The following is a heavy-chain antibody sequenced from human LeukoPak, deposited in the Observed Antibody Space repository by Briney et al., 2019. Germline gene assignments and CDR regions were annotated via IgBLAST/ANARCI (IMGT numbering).Heavy chain of an antibody. Sequence: GGSLRPSCAASGFTFSDAWMSWVRQAPGKGLEWVGRIKSKTDGGTTDYAAPVKGRFTISRDDSKDTLYLQMNSLITEDTAVYYCAAGTGRSDFDYWGQGTLVTVSS. J-gene: IGHJ4*02. D-gene: IGHD3/OR15-3a*01. CDR3: AAGTGRSDFDY. CDR2: IKSKTDGGTT. V-gene: IGHV3-15*01. CDR1: GFTFSDAW.